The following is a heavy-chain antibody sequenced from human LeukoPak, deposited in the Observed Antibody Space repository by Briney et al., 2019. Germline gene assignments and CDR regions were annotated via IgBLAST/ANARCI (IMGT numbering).Heavy chain of an antibody. CDR3: ARDTTRLDF. Sequence: PGGSLRLSCAASGFTFSSYGMSWVRQAPGKGLEWVSSIGSSSSYIYYADSVKGRFTISRDNAKNSLYLQMNSLRAEDTAVYYCARDTTRLDFWGQGTLVTVSS. CDR2: IGSSSSYI. J-gene: IGHJ4*02. D-gene: IGHD1-14*01. CDR1: GFTFSSYG. V-gene: IGHV3-21*01.